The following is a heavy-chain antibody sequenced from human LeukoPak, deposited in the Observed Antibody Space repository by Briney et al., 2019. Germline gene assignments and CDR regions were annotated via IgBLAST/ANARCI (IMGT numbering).Heavy chain of an antibody. CDR2: ISAYNGNT. Sequence: ASVKVSCKASGYTFTSYGISWARQAPGQGLEWMGWISAYNGNTNYAQKLQGRVTMITDTSTSTAYMELRGLRSDDTAVYYCAREGSSGWSNYYYYGMDVWGQGTTVTVSS. D-gene: IGHD6-19*01. CDR3: AREGSSGWSNYYYYGMDV. CDR1: GYTFTSYG. V-gene: IGHV1-18*01. J-gene: IGHJ6*02.